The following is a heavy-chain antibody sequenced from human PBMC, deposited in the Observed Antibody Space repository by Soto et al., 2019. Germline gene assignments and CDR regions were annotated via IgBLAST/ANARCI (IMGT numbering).Heavy chain of an antibody. J-gene: IGHJ4*02. D-gene: IGHD6-19*01. CDR1: GGSFRGFY. Sequence: SETLSLTCAVSGGSFRGFYWTWIRQSPGKGLEWLGDINHVGITNYNPSLKSRVSIPVDTSKSQFSLKLTSMTAADTAVYYCARSGSGSGWIGGRGTLVTVSS. V-gene: IGHV4-34*01. CDR3: ARSGSGSGWI. CDR2: INHVGIT.